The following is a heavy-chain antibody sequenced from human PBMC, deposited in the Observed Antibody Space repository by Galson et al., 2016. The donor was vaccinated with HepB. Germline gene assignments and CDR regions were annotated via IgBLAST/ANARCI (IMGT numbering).Heavy chain of an antibody. J-gene: IGHJ4*02. V-gene: IGHV3-33*06. CDR2: IWYDGGNK. Sequence: SLRLSCAASGFTFSSYGMHWVRQAPGKGLEWVAVIWYDGGNKYYADPVKGRFTISRDNSKTTLYLQMNSLRVEDTAVYYCAKISVQYSYHYWGFDYWGQGTLVTVSS. CDR3: AKISVQYSYHYWGFDY. CDR1: GFTFSSYG. D-gene: IGHD5-18*01.